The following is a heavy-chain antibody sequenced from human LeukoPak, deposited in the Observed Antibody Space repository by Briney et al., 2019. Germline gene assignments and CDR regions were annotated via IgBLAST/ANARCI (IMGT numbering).Heavy chain of an antibody. CDR3: ARAPIPYCDFFLDV. Sequence: GGSLRPSCAASGFTFSSNWMSWVRQAPGKGLEWVANIKQDGSEKYYVDSVKGRFTIPRDNPKNSLYLQMKSQKPENTAVYYCARAPIPYCDFFLDVWGKGTTVTVSS. CDR2: IKQDGSEK. V-gene: IGHV3-7*01. CDR1: GFTFSSNW. D-gene: IGHD2-2*02. J-gene: IGHJ6*03.